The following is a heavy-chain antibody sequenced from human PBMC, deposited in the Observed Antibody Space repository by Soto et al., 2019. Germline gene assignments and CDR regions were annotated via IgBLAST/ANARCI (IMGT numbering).Heavy chain of an antibody. J-gene: IGHJ4*02. CDR2: IYPGDSDT. D-gene: IGHD6-19*01. V-gene: IGHV5-51*01. CDR3: ARHKEGSGWDLDY. Sequence: PGESLKISCKASGYSFTTYWIGWVRQMPGKGLEWMGIIYPGDSDTRYSPSFQGQVTISADKSITTAYLQWSSLKASDTAMYYCARHKEGSGWDLDYWGQGTLVTVSS. CDR1: GYSFTTYW.